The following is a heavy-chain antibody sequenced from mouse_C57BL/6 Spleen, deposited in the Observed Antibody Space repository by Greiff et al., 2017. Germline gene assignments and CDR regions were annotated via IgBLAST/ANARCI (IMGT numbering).Heavy chain of an antibody. CDR1: GYTFTSYG. D-gene: IGHD2-1*01. CDR3: ARMGDYGNYFYFDY. J-gene: IGHJ2*01. Sequence: QVQLQQSGAELARPGASVKLSCKASGYTFTSYGISWVKQRTGQGLEWIGEIYPRSGNTYYNEKFKGKATLTADKSSSTAYMELRSLTSEDSAVYFCARMGDYGNYFYFDYWGQGTTLTVSS. CDR2: IYPRSGNT. V-gene: IGHV1-81*01.